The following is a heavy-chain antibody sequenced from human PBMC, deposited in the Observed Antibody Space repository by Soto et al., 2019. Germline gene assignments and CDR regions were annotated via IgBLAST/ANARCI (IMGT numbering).Heavy chain of an antibody. CDR2: ISSNGGST. J-gene: IGHJ4*02. V-gene: IGHV3-64*01. CDR1: GFTFSSYA. Sequence: GGSLRLSCAASGFTFSSYAMHWVRQAPGKGLEYVSAISSNGGSTYYANSVKGRFTISRDNSKNTLYLQMGSLRSEDTAVYYCARDYGGFDYWGQGTLVTVSS. CDR3: ARDYGGFDY. D-gene: IGHD4-17*01.